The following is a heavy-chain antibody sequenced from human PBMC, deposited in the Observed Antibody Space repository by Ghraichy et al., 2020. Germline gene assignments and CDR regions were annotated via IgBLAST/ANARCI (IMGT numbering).Heavy chain of an antibody. CDR2: ITSKAYGETV. CDR3: TRDWFNRAFDV. V-gene: IGHV3-49*03. D-gene: IGHD2/OR15-2a*01. CDR1: GFTFGNYA. J-gene: IGHJ3*01. Sequence: GESLRLSCTASGFTFGNYAMTWFRQAPGKGLEWVGLITSKAYGETVEYAASVKGRFSISRDDSNSIAYLQMNSLKTDDTAVYYCTRDWFNRAFDVWGQGTMVTVSS.